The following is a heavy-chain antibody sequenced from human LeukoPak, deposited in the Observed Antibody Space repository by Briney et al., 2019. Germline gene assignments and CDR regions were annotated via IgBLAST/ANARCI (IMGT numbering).Heavy chain of an antibody. Sequence: PSETLSLTCTVSGGSISGGGNYWSWIRQPAGKGLEWIGRIYYSGSTYYNPSLKSRVTISVDTSKNQFSLKLSSVTAADTAVYYCARVSRTAMALGHWGQGTLVTVSS. CDR1: GGSISGGGNY. J-gene: IGHJ4*02. V-gene: IGHV4-39*07. CDR2: IYYSGST. D-gene: IGHD5-18*01. CDR3: ARVSRTAMALGH.